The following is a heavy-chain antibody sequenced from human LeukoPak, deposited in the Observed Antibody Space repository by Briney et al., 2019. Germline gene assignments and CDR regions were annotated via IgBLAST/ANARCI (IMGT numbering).Heavy chain of an antibody. CDR3: AKDIAYSNLSGGAFDI. D-gene: IGHD1-26*01. Sequence: GGSLRLSCAASGFSFEDYGMHWVRHVPGKGLEWVSGMSSDSNHIDYADSVKGRFTISRDNANNYLYLQMNSLRPEDMALYYCAKDIAYSNLSGGAFDIWGQGTMVTVSS. CDR1: GFSFEDYG. CDR2: MSSDSNHI. V-gene: IGHV3-9*03. J-gene: IGHJ3*02.